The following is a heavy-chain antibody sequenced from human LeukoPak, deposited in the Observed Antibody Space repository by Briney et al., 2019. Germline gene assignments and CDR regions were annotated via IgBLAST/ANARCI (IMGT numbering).Heavy chain of an antibody. V-gene: IGHV1-69*04. CDR2: IIPILGIA. J-gene: IGHJ6*02. CDR3: AREEVGSSWYNYYYGMDV. D-gene: IGHD6-13*01. CDR1: GGTFSSYA. Sequence: SVKVSCKASGGTFSSYAISWVRQAPGQGLEWMGRIIPILGIANYAQKFQGRVTNTADKSTSTAYMELSSLRSEDTAVYYCAREEVGSSWYNYYYGMDVWGQGTTVTVSS.